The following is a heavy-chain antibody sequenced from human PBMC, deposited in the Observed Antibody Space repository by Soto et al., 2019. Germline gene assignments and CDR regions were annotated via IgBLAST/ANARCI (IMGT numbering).Heavy chain of an antibody. CDR1: GFTFSSYA. CDR3: VPYIPAAGTRYFQL. V-gene: IGHV3-23*01. Sequence: HPGGSLRLSCAASGFTFSSYAMSWVRQAPGKGLEWVSAVGTGGTAYYADSVKGRFTISRDNSKNTLYLQMNSLRAEDTAVYYCVPYIPAAGTRYFQLWGQGTLVTVSS. J-gene: IGHJ1*01. CDR2: VGTGGTA. D-gene: IGHD6-13*01.